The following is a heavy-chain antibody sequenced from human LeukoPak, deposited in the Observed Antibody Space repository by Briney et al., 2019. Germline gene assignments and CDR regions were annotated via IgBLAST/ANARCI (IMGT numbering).Heavy chain of an antibody. D-gene: IGHD5-18*01. J-gene: IGHJ4*02. CDR1: GFTLSSYA. Sequence: GGSLRLSCAASGFTLSSYAMSWVRQAPGKGLEWVSAISGSGGSTYYADSVKGRFTISRDNSKNTLYLQMNSLETEDTAVYYCTRRGPPVDTASFDYWGQGTLVTVSS. CDR3: TRRGPPVDTASFDY. V-gene: IGHV3-23*01. CDR2: ISGSGGST.